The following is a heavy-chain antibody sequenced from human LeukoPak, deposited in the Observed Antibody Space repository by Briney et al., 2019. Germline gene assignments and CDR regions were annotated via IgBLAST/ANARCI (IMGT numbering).Heavy chain of an antibody. CDR3: AKASSRTTVTSDYYYYGMDV. J-gene: IGHJ6*02. V-gene: IGHV3-23*01. CDR1: GFTFSSYA. CDR2: ISGSGGST. Sequence: GGSLRLSCAASGFTFSSYAMSWVRQAPGKGLEWVSAISGSGGSTYYADSVRGRFTISRDNSKNTLYLQMNSLRAEDTAVYYCAKASSRTTVTSDYYYYGMDVWGQGTTVTVSS. D-gene: IGHD4-17*01.